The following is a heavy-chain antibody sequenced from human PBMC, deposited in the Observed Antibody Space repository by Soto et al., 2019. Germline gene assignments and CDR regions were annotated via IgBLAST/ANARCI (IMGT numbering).Heavy chain of an antibody. CDR1: GGSISSYY. Sequence: PSETLSLTCTVSGGSISSYYWSWIRQPAGKGLEWIGRIYTSGSTNYNPSLKSRVTTSVDTSKNQFSLKLSSVTAADTAVYYCAREGYCSGTSCYTGYFDLWGRGTLVTVSS. V-gene: IGHV4-4*07. CDR3: AREGYCSGTSCYTGYFDL. D-gene: IGHD2-2*02. J-gene: IGHJ2*01. CDR2: IYTSGST.